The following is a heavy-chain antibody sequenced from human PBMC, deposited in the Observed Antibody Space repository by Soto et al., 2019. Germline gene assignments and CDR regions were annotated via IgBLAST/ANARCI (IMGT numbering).Heavy chain of an antibody. Sequence: QVQLVESGGGVVQPGRSLRLSCAASGFTFSSYAMHWVRQAPGKGLEWVAVISYDGSNKYYADHVKGQFTISRDNSKNTLYLQMNSLRAEDTAVYYCARDADCSGGSCYRLQYYVDYWGQGTLVTVSS. J-gene: IGHJ4*02. V-gene: IGHV3-30-3*01. CDR1: GFTFSSYA. CDR2: ISYDGSNK. CDR3: ARDADCSGGSCYRLQYYVDY. D-gene: IGHD2-15*01.